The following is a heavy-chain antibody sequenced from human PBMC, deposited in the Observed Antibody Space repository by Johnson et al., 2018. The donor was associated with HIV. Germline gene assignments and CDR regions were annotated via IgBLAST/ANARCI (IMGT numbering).Heavy chain of an antibody. CDR2: INWNGGST. D-gene: IGHD4-17*01. J-gene: IGHJ3*02. V-gene: IGHV3-20*04. CDR1: GFTFDDYG. Sequence: EVQLMESGGGVVRPGGSLRLSCAASGFTFDDYGMSWVRQAPGKGLEWVSCINWNGGSTGYADSVKGRFTISRDKSNNTLDLQMNSLRAEDTAVYYCARTAMTPVTSSPDAFDIWGQGTMVTVSS. CDR3: ARTAMTPVTSSPDAFDI.